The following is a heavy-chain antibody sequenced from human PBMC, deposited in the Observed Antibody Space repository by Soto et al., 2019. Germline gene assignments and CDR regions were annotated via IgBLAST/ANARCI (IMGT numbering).Heavy chain of an antibody. J-gene: IGHJ4*02. Sequence: EVQLVESGGGLIPPGGSLRLSCAASGFLVNSAYMTWVRQAPGKGLEWLSMINSDGSTLYAESVKGRFTFSRDNSKNRLDLQMNSLRAEDTAMYYCARSGYSFAWGYWGQGTLVIVTS. CDR2: INSDGST. CDR3: ARSGYSFAWGY. D-gene: IGHD5-18*01. CDR1: GFLVNSAY. V-gene: IGHV3-53*01.